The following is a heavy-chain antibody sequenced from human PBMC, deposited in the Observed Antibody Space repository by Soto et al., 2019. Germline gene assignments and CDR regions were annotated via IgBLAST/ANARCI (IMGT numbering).Heavy chain of an antibody. CDR1: GGTFSSYA. D-gene: IGHD4-4*01. Sequence: QVQLVQSGAEVKKPGSSVKVSCKASGGTFSSYAISWVRQAPGQGLEWMGGIIPIFGTANYAQKFQGRVTITADEGTTTAYMEMSSLRSEDTAVYYCATNYLEMTTITGYNYFDYRCQVTLVTVSS. V-gene: IGHV1-69*01. CDR3: ATNYLEMTTITGYNYFDY. CDR2: IIPIFGTA. J-gene: IGHJ4*02.